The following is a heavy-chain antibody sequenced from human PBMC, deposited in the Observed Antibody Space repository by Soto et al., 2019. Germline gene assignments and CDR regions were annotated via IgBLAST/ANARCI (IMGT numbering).Heavy chain of an antibody. CDR1: GFTFSSYE. CDR3: AREGSAYSYGSNPFDY. CDR2: ISSSGSTI. Sequence: PGGSLRLSCAASGFTFSSYEMNWVRQAPGKGLEWVSYISSSGSTIYYADSVKGRFTISRDNAKNSLYLQMNSLRAEDTAVYYCAREGSAYSYGSNPFDYWGQGTLVTVSS. D-gene: IGHD5-18*01. J-gene: IGHJ4*02. V-gene: IGHV3-48*03.